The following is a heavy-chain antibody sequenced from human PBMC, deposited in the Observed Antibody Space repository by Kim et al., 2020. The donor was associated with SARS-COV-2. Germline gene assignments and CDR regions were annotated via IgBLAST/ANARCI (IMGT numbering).Heavy chain of an antibody. V-gene: IGHV3-74*01. CDR2: INSDGSST. CDR1: GFTFSSDW. Sequence: GGSLRLSCAASGFTFSSDWMHWVRQAPGKGLEWVSRINSDGSSTSYADSVEGRFTISRDNAKNTRYLQMNSLRAEDTAVYYCGRGEEEGYGSGGSCYESSDDYGMEVWGAGATCTVSP. J-gene: IGHJ6*04. CDR3: GRGEEEGYGSGGSCYESSDDYGMEV. D-gene: IGHD2-15*01.